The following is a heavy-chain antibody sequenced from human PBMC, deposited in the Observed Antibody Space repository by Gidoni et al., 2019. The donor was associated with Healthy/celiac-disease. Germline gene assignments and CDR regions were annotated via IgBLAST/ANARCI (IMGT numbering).Heavy chain of an antibody. D-gene: IGHD3-3*01. CDR1: GYTFPGYY. CDR3: ARVRLQTIFGVNKAGGMDV. CDR2: IKPNSGGT. Sequence: QVQLVQSGAEVKKPGASVKVSCTASGYTFPGYYMHWVRQAPGQGLEWMGWIKPNSGGTNYAQKFQGRVTMTRDTSISTAYMELSRLRSDDTAVYYCARVRLQTIFGVNKAGGMDVWGQGTTVTVSS. V-gene: IGHV1-2*02. J-gene: IGHJ6*02.